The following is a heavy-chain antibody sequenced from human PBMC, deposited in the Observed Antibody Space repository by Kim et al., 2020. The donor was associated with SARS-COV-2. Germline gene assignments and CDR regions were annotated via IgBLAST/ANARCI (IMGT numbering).Heavy chain of an antibody. D-gene: IGHD3-9*01. Sequence: ASVKVSCKVSGYTLTELSMHWVRQAPGKGLEWMGGFDPEDGETIYAQKFQGRVTMTEDTSTDTAYMELSSLRSEDTAVHYCVTGYFDGFDYWGQGTLVTVSS. CDR2: FDPEDGET. CDR1: GYTLTELS. V-gene: IGHV1-24*01. J-gene: IGHJ4*02. CDR3: VTGYFDGFDY.